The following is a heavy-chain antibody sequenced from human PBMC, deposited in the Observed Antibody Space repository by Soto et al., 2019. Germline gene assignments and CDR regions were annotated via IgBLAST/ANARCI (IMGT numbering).Heavy chain of an antibody. Sequence: QVQLVESGGGVVQPGRSLRLSCAASGFTFSSYGMHWVRQAPGKGLEWVAVISYDGSNKYYADSVKGRFTISRDNSKNNLYLQMNSLRAEDTAVYYCAKDFYYYDSSGYYGSDAFDIWGQGTMVTVSS. D-gene: IGHD3-22*01. V-gene: IGHV3-30*18. CDR1: GFTFSSYG. CDR2: ISYDGSNK. J-gene: IGHJ3*02. CDR3: AKDFYYYDSSGYYGSDAFDI.